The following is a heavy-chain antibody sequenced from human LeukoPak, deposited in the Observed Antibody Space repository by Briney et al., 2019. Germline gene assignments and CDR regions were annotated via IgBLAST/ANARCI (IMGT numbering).Heavy chain of an antibody. Sequence: GGSLRLSCAASGFSFSDAWMNWVRQAPGKGLEWVSYISTTGNTIYYADSVKGRFTISRDSAKNSLYLQMTSLTAEDTAVYYCARGRYTYGSRSHDYWGQGTLVTVSS. D-gene: IGHD5-18*01. CDR2: ISTTGNTI. CDR3: ARGRYTYGSRSHDY. CDR1: GFSFSDAW. V-gene: IGHV3-11*01. J-gene: IGHJ4*02.